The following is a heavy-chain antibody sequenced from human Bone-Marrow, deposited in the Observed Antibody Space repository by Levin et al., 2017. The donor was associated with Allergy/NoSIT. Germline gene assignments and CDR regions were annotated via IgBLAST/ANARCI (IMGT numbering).Heavy chain of an antibody. J-gene: IGHJ4*02. CDR3: ARDEGLGLEIRS. Sequence: GASVKVSCKDSGGTFKSYTFSWVRLAPGQGLEWMGGIIPMFGATNYAEKFRGRVTITADDSTMTVYMEVNSLRVEDTAVYYCARDEGLGLEIRSWGQGPRVTVSS. CDR2: IIPMFGAT. V-gene: IGHV1-69*13. D-gene: IGHD5-24*01. CDR1: GGTFKSYT.